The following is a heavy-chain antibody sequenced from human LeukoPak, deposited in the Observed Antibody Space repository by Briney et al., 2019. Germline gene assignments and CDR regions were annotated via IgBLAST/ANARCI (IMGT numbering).Heavy chain of an antibody. Sequence: GGSLRLSCAASGFTFSSYSMNWVRQAPGKGLEWVSYISSSSSTIYYADSVKGRFTISRDNAKNSLYLQMNSLRAEDTAVYYCARGAEYSSSPRLDGYWGQGTLVTVSS. CDR1: GFTFSSYS. V-gene: IGHV3-48*01. CDR3: ARGAEYSSSPRLDGY. D-gene: IGHD6-6*01. CDR2: ISSSSSTI. J-gene: IGHJ4*02.